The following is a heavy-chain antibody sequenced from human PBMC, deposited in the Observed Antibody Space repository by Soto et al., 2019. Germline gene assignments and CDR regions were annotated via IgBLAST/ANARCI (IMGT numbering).Heavy chain of an antibody. CDR1: GGCISSGGYY. Sequence: PSETLSLTCTVSGGCISSGGYYWRWIRQHPGKGLEWIGYIYYSGSTYYNRSLKSRVTISVDTSKNQFSLKLSSVTAADTAVYYCAGGSGGSCYSCYYYGMDVWGQGTTVTVS. J-gene: IGHJ6*02. CDR3: AGGSGGSCYSCYYYGMDV. CDR2: IYYSGST. D-gene: IGHD2-15*01. V-gene: IGHV4-31*03.